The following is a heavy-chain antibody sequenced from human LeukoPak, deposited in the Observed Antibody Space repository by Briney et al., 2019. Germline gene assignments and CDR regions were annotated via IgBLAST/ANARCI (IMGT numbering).Heavy chain of an antibody. CDR2: IWYDRSNK. CDR3: ARDPGRSGYDSDYYYYYGMDV. D-gene: IGHD5-12*01. J-gene: IGHJ6*02. CDR1: LYTFRSYR. Sequence: PGGALILSCAAPLYTFRSYRMRRVRQAPGKVLGRVAVIWYDRSNKYYADSVKGRFTSPRDNSNNTLYQQMNSLRADDTVVYYCARDPGRSGYDSDYYYYYGMDVWGQGTTVTVSS. V-gene: IGHV3-33*01.